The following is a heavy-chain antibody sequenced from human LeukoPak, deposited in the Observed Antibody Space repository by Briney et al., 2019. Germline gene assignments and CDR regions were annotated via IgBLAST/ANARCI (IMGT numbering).Heavy chain of an antibody. J-gene: IGHJ4*02. Sequence: SETLSLTYAVYGGSFSGYYWSWIRQPPGKGLEWIGEINHSGSTNYNPSLKSRVTISVDTSKNQFSLKLSSVTAADTAVYYCAGSTYYDILTGYSLFDYWGQGTLVTVSS. CDR1: GGSFSGYY. CDR2: INHSGST. CDR3: AGSTYYDILTGYSLFDY. V-gene: IGHV4-34*01. D-gene: IGHD3-9*01.